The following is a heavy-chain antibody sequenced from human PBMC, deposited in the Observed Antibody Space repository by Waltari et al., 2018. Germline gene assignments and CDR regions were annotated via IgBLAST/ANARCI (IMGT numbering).Heavy chain of an antibody. Sequence: QVQLVQSGAEVTKPGSSVKFSCKASAGTFSSYPISWVRQAPGQGLEWMGIINPSGGSTSYAQKFQGRVTMTRDTSTSTVYMELSSLRSEDTAVYYCASSYIVVVVAAGGVMDVWGQGTTVTVSS. D-gene: IGHD2-15*01. CDR2: INPSGGST. V-gene: IGHV1-46*01. CDR1: AGTFSSYP. J-gene: IGHJ6*02. CDR3: ASSYIVVVVAAGGVMDV.